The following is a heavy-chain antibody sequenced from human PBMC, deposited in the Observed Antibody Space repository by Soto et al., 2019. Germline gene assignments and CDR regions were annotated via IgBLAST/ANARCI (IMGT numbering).Heavy chain of an antibody. J-gene: IGHJ4*02. D-gene: IGHD3-10*01. V-gene: IGHV3-23*01. CDR2: NSGSGGST. CDR3: AKWFGESLFDY. Sequence: GESLKISCAASGFTFSSYAMSWVRQAPGKGLEWVSANSGSGGSTYYADSVKGRFTISRDNSKNTLYLQMNSLRAEDTAVYYCAKWFGESLFDYWGQGTLVTVSS. CDR1: GFTFSSYA.